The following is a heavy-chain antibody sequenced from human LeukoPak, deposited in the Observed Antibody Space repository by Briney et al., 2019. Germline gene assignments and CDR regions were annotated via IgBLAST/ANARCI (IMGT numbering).Heavy chain of an antibody. CDR1: GYYISSGYY. J-gene: IGHJ4*02. CDR2: IFHSGSS. V-gene: IGHV4-38-2*01. CDR3: ARRRGNHFFDY. Sequence: SETLSLTCAVSGYYISSGYYWGWIRQPLGKGLEWIGSIFHSGSSYNSPSLKSRLTMSVDASNNQFSLRLSSVTAADTAVYYCARRRGNHFFDYWGQGILVTVSS.